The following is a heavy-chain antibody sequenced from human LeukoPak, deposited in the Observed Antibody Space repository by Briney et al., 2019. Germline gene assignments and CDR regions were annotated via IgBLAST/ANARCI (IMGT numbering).Heavy chain of an antibody. CDR3: ASSTSAYFDP. J-gene: IGHJ5*02. CDR1: GGSISSYY. V-gene: IGHV4-4*09. CDR2: IYTSGST. D-gene: IGHD2-2*01. Sequence: SETLSLTCTVSGGSISSYYLSWIRQPPGKGLEWIGYIYTSGSTNYNPSLKSRVTISVDTSKNQFSLKLSSVTAADTAVYYCASSTSAYFDPWGQGTLVTVSS.